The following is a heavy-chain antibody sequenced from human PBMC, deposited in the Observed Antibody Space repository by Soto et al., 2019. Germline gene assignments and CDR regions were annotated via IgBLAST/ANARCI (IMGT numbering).Heavy chain of an antibody. V-gene: IGHV4-31*03. D-gene: IGHD3-3*01. CDR3: ARWWSGSRQGFDP. CDR1: GGSISSGDYY. Sequence: QVQLQESGPGLVKPSLTLSLTCTVSGGSISSGDYYRSWIRQHPGKGLEWIGYIYYSGSTYYNPSLKSRVTISVDTSKNQFSLKLSSVTAADTAVYYCARWWSGSRQGFDPWGQGTLVTVSS. J-gene: IGHJ5*02. CDR2: IYYSGST.